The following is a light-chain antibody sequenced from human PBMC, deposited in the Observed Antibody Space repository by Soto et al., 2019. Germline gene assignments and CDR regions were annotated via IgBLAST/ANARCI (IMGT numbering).Light chain of an antibody. CDR2: VAS. CDR3: QQNQDIPPT. V-gene: IGKV1-39*01. Sequence: DLQMTQSPSSLSASVGDRVTVTCRASQSIDTYLNWYQQRPGQAPKLLIYVASTLQSGVTSRFSGRGSGTHFTLTSSSLQPEDFATYYCQQNQDIPPTFGQGTRVERK. CDR1: QSIDTY. J-gene: IGKJ1*01.